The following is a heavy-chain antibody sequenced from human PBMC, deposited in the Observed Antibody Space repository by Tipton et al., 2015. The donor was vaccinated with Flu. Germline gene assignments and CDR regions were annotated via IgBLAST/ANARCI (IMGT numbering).Heavy chain of an antibody. V-gene: IGHV3-66*01. CDR2: IYSGGSP. J-gene: IGHJ4*02. CDR3: ARVGNYGAKD. D-gene: IGHD4/OR15-4a*01. Sequence: CAASGFIVTSNYMSWVRQAPGKGLEWVSVIYSGGSPYYADSVKGRFTISSDNSRNTFYLQMNSLRAEDTAVYYCARVGNYGAKDWGQGTLVTVSS. CDR1: GFIVTSNY.